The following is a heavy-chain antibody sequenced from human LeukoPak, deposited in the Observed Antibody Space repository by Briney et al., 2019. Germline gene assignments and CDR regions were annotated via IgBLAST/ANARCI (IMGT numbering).Heavy chain of an antibody. CDR1: GGSFSGYY. V-gene: IGHV4-34*01. Sequence: SETLSLTCAVYGGSFSGYYWSWIRQPPGKGLEWIGEINHSGSTNYNPSLKSRVTISVDTSKNQFSLRLSSVTAADTAVYYCARVSSRRLPPTYSYDRRNYFDYWGQGTLVTVSS. CDR3: ARVSSRRLPPTYSYDRRNYFDY. D-gene: IGHD3-22*01. CDR2: INHSGST. J-gene: IGHJ4*02.